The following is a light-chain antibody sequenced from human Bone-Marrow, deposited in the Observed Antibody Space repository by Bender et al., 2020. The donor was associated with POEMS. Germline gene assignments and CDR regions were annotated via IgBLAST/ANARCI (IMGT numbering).Light chain of an antibody. CDR3: SSYTSSATFV. CDR1: SSDIGAYNF. CDR2: DVT. Sequence: QSALTQPASVSGSPGQSVTISCTGTSSDIGAYNFVSWYQQHPDKAPKLMIYDVTKRPSGVSNRFSASKSGNMASLTISGLQAEDEADYYCSSYTSSATFVFGTGTKLTVL. V-gene: IGLV2-14*01. J-gene: IGLJ1*01.